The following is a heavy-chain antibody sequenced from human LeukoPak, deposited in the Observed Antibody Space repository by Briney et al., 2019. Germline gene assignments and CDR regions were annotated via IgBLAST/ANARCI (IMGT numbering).Heavy chain of an antibody. Sequence: VASVKFSCKVSGYTLTELSMHWVRQAPGKGLEWMGVFEPEDVEQIYAQKFQGRVTMTEDTSTDTAYMEQSSLRSEDTAVYYCATRVACSSTSCCSIDYWGQGTLVTASS. CDR2: FEPEDVEQ. CDR1: GYTLTELS. V-gene: IGHV1-24*01. D-gene: IGHD2-2*01. J-gene: IGHJ4*02. CDR3: ATRVACSSTSCCSIDY.